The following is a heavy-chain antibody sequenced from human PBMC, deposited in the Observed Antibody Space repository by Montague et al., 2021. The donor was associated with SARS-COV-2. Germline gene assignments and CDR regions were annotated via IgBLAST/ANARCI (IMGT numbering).Heavy chain of an antibody. CDR3: ARGDEEQWLVHYYYYGMDV. Sequence: CAISGDSVSSNSAAWNWIRQSPSRGLEWLGRTYYRSKWYNDYAVSVKXRITINPDTSKNQFSLQLNSVTPEDTAMYYCARGDEEQWLVHYYYYGMDVWGQGTTVTVSS. CDR1: GDSVSSNSAA. J-gene: IGHJ6*02. CDR2: TYYRSKWYN. D-gene: IGHD6-19*01. V-gene: IGHV6-1*01.